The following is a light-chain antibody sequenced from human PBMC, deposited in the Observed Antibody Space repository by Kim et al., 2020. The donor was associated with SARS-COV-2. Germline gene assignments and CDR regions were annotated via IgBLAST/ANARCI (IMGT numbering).Light chain of an antibody. J-gene: IGLJ2*01. V-gene: IGLV1-44*01. Sequence: GQKVTISSSGSPSNIGGNSVYCYQQLSGAAPKLLIYDNNPGPSVVPDRFSGSKSGSSASLAISGVQSDDEADYHCAAWDDSLNGVVFGGGTQLTVL. CDR3: AAWDDSLNGVV. CDR1: PSNIGGNS. CDR2: DNN.